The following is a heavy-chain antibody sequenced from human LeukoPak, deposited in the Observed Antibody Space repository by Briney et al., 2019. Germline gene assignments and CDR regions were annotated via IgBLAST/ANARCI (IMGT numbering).Heavy chain of an antibody. D-gene: IGHD6-19*01. CDR3: AKEGASSGWHYYYYGMDV. CDR2: ISGSGGST. CDR1: GFTFSSYA. Sequence: GGSLRLSCAASGFTFSSYAMSWVRQAPGKGLEWVSAISGSGGSTYYADSVKGRFTISRDNSKNTLYLQMNSLRAEDTAVYYCAKEGASSGWHYYYYGMDVWGQGTTVTVSS. J-gene: IGHJ6*02. V-gene: IGHV3-23*01.